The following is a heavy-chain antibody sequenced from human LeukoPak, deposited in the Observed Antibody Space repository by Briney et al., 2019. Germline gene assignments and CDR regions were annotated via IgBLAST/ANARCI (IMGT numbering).Heavy chain of an antibody. Sequence: PSQTLSLTCTVSGGSISSGGYYWSWIRQHPGKGLEWIGYIYYSGSTYYNPSLKSRVTISVDTSKNQFSLKLSSVTAADTAVYYCARVGGLEYYFGYWGQGTLVTVSS. V-gene: IGHV4-31*03. CDR1: GGSISSGGYY. D-gene: IGHD3-3*01. CDR3: ARVGGLEYYFGY. J-gene: IGHJ4*02. CDR2: IYYSGST.